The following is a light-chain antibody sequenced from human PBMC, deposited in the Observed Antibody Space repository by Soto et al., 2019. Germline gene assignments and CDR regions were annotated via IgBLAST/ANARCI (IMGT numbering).Light chain of an antibody. V-gene: IGLV2-14*01. Sequence: QSALTQPASVSGSPGQSITISCTGTSSDVGGYNYVSWYQQHPGKATKLMIYDVSNRPSGVSNLFSGSKSGNTASLTISGLQSEDEAEYYCSSYTSSSIVVFGGGTTLTVL. CDR1: SSDVGGYNY. CDR3: SSYTSSSIVV. J-gene: IGLJ2*01. CDR2: DVS.